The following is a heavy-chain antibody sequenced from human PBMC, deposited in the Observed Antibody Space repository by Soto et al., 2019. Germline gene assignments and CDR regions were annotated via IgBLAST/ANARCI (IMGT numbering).Heavy chain of an antibody. V-gene: IGHV3-30*18. CDR3: AKGTEFDP. CDR1: GFTFSSYG. J-gene: IGHJ5*02. Sequence: QVQLVESGGGVVQPGRSLRLSCAASGFTFSSYGMHWVRQAPGKGLEWVAVISYDGSNKYYADSVKGRFTISRDNCKNTLYLQMNSLRAEDTAVYYCAKGTEFDPWGQGTLVTVSS. CDR2: ISYDGSNK.